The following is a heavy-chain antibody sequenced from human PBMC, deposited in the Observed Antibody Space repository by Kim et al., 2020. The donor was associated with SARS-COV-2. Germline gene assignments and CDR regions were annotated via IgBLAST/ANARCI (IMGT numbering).Heavy chain of an antibody. CDR1: GGTFSSYA. J-gene: IGHJ6*02. V-gene: IGHV1-69*13. CDR2: IIPIFGTA. Sequence: SVKVSCKASGGTFSSYAISWVRQAPGQGLEWMGGIIPIFGTANYAQKFQGRVTITADESTSTAYMELSSLRSEDTAVYYCARDGEIAVAPRDYYYYGMDVWGQGTTVTVSS. D-gene: IGHD6-19*01. CDR3: ARDGEIAVAPRDYYYYGMDV.